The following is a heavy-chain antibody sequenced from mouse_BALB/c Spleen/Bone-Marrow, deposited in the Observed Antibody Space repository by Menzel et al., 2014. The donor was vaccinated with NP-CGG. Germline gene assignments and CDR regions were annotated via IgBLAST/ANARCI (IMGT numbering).Heavy chain of an antibody. J-gene: IGHJ3*01. CDR3: ARGLYYDYEFAY. CDR1: GFSLTSYG. Sequence: VKVVESGPGLVQPSQSLSITCTVSGFSLTSYGVHWVRQSPGKGLEWLGVIWSGGSTDYNAAFISRLSISKDNSKSXVFFKMNSLQANDTAIYYCARGLYYDYEFAYWGQGTLVTVSA. D-gene: IGHD2-4*01. V-gene: IGHV2-2*02. CDR2: IWSGGST.